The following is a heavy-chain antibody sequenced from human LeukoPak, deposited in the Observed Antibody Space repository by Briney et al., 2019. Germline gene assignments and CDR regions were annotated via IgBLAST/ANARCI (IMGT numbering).Heavy chain of an antibody. Sequence: ASVPVSCKASGYTFTDYYMHWVRQAPGQGLEWMGWINPNSRGTDSAQKFQGRFSMTRDTSISTAYMELSRLRSDDTAVYYCARRAREYSHDAFDIWGEGTRVPVSS. CDR3: ARRAREYSHDAFDI. V-gene: IGHV1-2*02. CDR2: INPNSRGT. J-gene: IGHJ3*02. CDR1: GYTFTDYY. D-gene: IGHD5-18*01.